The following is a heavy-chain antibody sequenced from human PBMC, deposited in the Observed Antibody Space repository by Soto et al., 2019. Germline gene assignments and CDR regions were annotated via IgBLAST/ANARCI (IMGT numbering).Heavy chain of an antibody. V-gene: IGHV3-21*01. CDR2: ISSSSSYI. D-gene: IGHD6-19*01. CDR3: ARDNSSGWAGYYYYGMDV. CDR1: GFTFSSYS. Sequence: GGSLRLSCAASGFTFSSYSMNWVRQAPGKGLEWVSSISSSSSYIYYADSVKGRFTISRDNAKNSLYLQMNSLRAEETAVYYCARDNSSGWAGYYYYGMDVWGQGTTVTVSS. J-gene: IGHJ6*02.